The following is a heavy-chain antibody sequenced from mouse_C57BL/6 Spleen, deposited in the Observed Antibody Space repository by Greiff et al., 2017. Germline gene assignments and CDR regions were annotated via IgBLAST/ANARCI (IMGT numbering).Heavy chain of an antibody. CDR1: GYSITSGYY. J-gene: IGHJ4*01. Sequence: DVKLQESGPGLVKPSQSLSLTCSVTGYSITSGYYWNWIRQFPGNKLEWMGYISYDGSNNYNPSLKNRISITRDTSKNQFFLKLNSVTTEDTATYYCASGSSGYVGYYAMDYWGQGTSVTVSS. D-gene: IGHD3-2*02. V-gene: IGHV3-6*01. CDR3: ASGSSGYVGYYAMDY. CDR2: ISYDGSN.